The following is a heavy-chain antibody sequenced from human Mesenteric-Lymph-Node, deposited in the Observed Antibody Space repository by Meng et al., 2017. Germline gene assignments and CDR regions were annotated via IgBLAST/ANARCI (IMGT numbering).Heavy chain of an antibody. D-gene: IGHD3-22*01. CDR1: GYAFSNYA. J-gene: IGHJ5*02. CDR3: ARETDYYDSSGYYSWFDP. Sequence: GESLKISCAASGYAFSNYAMHWVRQAPGQGLEWMGIINPSGGSTSYAQKFQGRVTMTRDTSTSTVYMELSSLRSEDTAVYYCARETDYYDSSGYYSWFDPWGQGTLVTVSS. V-gene: IGHV1-46*01. CDR2: INPSGGST.